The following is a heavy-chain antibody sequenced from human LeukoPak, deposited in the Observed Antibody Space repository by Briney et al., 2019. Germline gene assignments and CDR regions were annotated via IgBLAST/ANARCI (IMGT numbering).Heavy chain of an antibody. CDR1: GFTFSSYS. CDR2: ISSSSSYI. Sequence: GGSLRLSCAASGFTFSSYSMNWVRQAPGKGLEWVSSISSSSSYIYYADSVKGRFTISRDNAKNSLYLQMNSLRAEDTAVYYCAGAIKDYYDSSGYYFDYWGQGTLVTVSS. CDR3: AGAIKDYYDSSGYYFDY. V-gene: IGHV3-21*01. D-gene: IGHD3-22*01. J-gene: IGHJ4*02.